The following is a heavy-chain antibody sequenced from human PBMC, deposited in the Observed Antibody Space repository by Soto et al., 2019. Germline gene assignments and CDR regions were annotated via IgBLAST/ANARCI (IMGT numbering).Heavy chain of an antibody. V-gene: IGHV2-26*01. CDR1: GFSLSNARMG. D-gene: IGHD3-22*01. CDR2: IFSNDEK. J-gene: IGHJ4*02. Sequence: QVTLKESGPVLVKPTETLTLTCTVSGFSLSNARMGVSWIRQPPGKALEWLAHIFSNDEKSYSRSLKSRLTISNDTSKSQVVLTMTNMDPVDTATYYCARLPMADYYESSGFDYWGQGTLVTVSS. CDR3: ARLPMADYYESSGFDY.